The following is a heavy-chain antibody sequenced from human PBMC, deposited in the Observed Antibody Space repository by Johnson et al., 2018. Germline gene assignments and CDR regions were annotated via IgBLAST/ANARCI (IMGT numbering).Heavy chain of an antibody. CDR1: GFTFSSYA. Sequence: VQLVESGGGVVQXGRSXRLXCAASGFTFSSYAMHWVRQAPGKGLEWVAVISYDGSNKYYADSVKGRFTISRDNSKNTLYLKMNSLRAEDTAVYYCARGGYYDSSGYYGVAFDIWGQGTMVTVSS. CDR3: ARGGYYDSSGYYGVAFDI. D-gene: IGHD3-22*01. V-gene: IGHV3-30-3*01. CDR2: ISYDGSNK. J-gene: IGHJ3*02.